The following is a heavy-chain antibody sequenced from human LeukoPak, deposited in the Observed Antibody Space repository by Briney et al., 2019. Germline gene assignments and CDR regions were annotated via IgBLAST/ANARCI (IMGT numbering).Heavy chain of an antibody. Sequence: PSETLSLTCTVSGYSISSGYYWGWIRQPPGKGLEWIGSIYHSGSTYYNPSLKSRVTISVDTSKNQFSLKLNSVTAADTAVYYCARAGGSGSYYTIYYYYYYMDVWGKGTTVTISS. D-gene: IGHD3-10*01. J-gene: IGHJ6*03. CDR3: ARAGGSGSYYTIYYYYYYMDV. CDR2: IYHSGST. V-gene: IGHV4-38-2*02. CDR1: GYSISSGYY.